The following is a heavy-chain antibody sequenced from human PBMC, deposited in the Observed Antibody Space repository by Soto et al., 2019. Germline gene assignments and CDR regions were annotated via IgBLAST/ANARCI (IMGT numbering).Heavy chain of an antibody. CDR1: GFAFTNYA. Sequence: QVLLLQSGTEVKKPGASVKVSCKASGFAFTNYAMQWVRQAPGQRLEWMGWVNAGNGNTKYSQKFLGRVTITRDTSASTAYMELSSLTSEDTAIYYCARGIWTMTRGAYYFDNWGQGTLVTVSS. CDR2: VNAGNGNT. V-gene: IGHV1-3*01. CDR3: ARGIWTMTRGAYYFDN. J-gene: IGHJ4*02. D-gene: IGHD3-10*01.